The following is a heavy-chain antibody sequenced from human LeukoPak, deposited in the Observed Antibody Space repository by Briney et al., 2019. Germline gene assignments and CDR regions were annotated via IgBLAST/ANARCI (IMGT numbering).Heavy chain of an antibody. CDR3: AKDLVGAGYYFDY. J-gene: IGHJ4*02. CDR1: GFTFSSYA. CDR2: VSGSGGST. D-gene: IGHD5-24*01. Sequence: GGSLRLSCAASGFTFSSYAMSWVRQAPRKGLEWVSTVSGSGGSTYYADSVKGRFTISRDNSKNTLYLQMNSLRAEDTALYYCAKDLVGAGYYFDYWGQGTLVTVSS. V-gene: IGHV3-23*01.